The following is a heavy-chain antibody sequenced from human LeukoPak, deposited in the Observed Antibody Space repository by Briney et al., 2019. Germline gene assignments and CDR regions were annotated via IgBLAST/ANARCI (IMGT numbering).Heavy chain of an antibody. CDR1: GYTFTGYY. D-gene: IGHD3-16*02. J-gene: IGHJ3*02. CDR3: ASAYYDYVWGSYRHGAFVI. CDR2: INPNSGGT. Sequence: ASVKVSCKASGYTFTGYYMHWVRQAPGQGLEWMGRINPNSGGTNYAQKFQGRVTMTRDTSISTAYMELSRLRSDDTAVYYCASAYYDYVWGSYRHGAFVISGHGTMVTVSS. V-gene: IGHV1-2*06.